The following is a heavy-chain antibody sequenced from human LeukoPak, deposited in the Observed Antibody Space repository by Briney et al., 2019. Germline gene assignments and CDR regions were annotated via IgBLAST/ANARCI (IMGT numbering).Heavy chain of an antibody. CDR2: MRSDATNT. CDR3: AKVAGPVYYYSMDV. Sequence: GGSLTLSCEVSGFTFRNYAMHWVRQVPGKGLDWVAFMRSDATNTYYADSVKGRLTISRDNSKNTLFLQMNNLRPEDTALYYCAKVAGPVYYYSMDVWGNGTTVIISS. CDR1: GFTFRNYA. V-gene: IGHV3-30*02. J-gene: IGHJ6*03. D-gene: IGHD3-16*01.